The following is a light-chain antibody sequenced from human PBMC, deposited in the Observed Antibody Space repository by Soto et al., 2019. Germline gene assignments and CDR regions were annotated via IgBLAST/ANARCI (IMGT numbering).Light chain of an antibody. CDR2: TSS. V-gene: IGKV1-39*01. CDR1: QNIAGY. CDR3: QQSYSTLVFS. J-gene: IGKJ3*01. Sequence: DIQMTQSPSSLSAAVGDRVTITCRASQNIAGYLNWYQQKPGKAPKLLIYTSSSLHSVVPSRFSGSGSGTDFTLTISSLQPEDFATYYCQQSYSTLVFSFGPGTKVDTK.